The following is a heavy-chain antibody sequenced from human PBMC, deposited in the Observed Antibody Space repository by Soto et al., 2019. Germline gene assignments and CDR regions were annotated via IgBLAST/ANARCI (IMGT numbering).Heavy chain of an antibody. J-gene: IGHJ6*02. V-gene: IGHV4-61*01. D-gene: IGHD3-10*01. CDR2: IYYSGST. CDR3: VRIKTTYYGSGSYSRYYYYGMDV. CDR1: GGSVSSGSYY. Sequence: SETLSLTCTVSGGSVSSGSYYWSWIRQPPGKGLEWIGYIYYSGSTNYNPSLKSRVTISVDTSKNQFSLKLSSVTAADTAVYYCVRIKTTYYGSGSYSRYYYYGMDVWGQGTTVTVSS.